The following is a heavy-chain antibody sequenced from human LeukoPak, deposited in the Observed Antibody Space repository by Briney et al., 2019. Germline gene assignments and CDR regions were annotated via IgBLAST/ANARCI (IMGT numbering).Heavy chain of an antibody. CDR1: GGSFSGYY. D-gene: IGHD3-16*01. Sequence: PSETLSLTCDVYGGSFSGYYWSWIRQPPGKGLEWIGEINHRGSTNYNPSLKSRVTISVDTSKNQFSLKLSSVTAADTAVYYCARDLLLGTYYYYYCMDVWGKGTTVTVSS. J-gene: IGHJ6*03. V-gene: IGHV4-34*01. CDR3: ARDLLLGTYYYYYCMDV. CDR2: INHRGST.